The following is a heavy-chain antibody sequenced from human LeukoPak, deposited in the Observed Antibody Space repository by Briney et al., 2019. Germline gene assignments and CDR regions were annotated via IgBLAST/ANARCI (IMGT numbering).Heavy chain of an antibody. V-gene: IGHV4-61*05. CDR2: IYYSGST. CDR3: ARIGRGRWYWVYFDY. D-gene: IGHD6-13*01. CDR1: GGSISSSSYY. Sequence: KTSETLSLTCTVSGGSISSSSYYWGWIRQPPGKGLEWIGYIYYSGSTNYNPSLKSRVTISVDTSKNQFSLKLSSVTAADTAVYYCARIGRGRWYWVYFDYWGQGTLVTVSS. J-gene: IGHJ4*02.